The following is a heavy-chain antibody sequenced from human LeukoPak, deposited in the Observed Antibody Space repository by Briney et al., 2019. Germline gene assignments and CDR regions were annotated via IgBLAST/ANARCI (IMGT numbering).Heavy chain of an antibody. CDR1: GFTFSSYA. Sequence: GGSLRLSCAASGFTFSSYAMSWVRQAPGKGLEWVSAISGSGGSTYYADSAKGRFTISRDNSKNTLYLQMNSLRAEDTAVYYCAKDPRPGYSSGWFPIDYWGQGTLVTVSS. CDR2: ISGSGGST. J-gene: IGHJ4*02. CDR3: AKDPRPGYSSGWFPIDY. V-gene: IGHV3-23*01. D-gene: IGHD6-19*01.